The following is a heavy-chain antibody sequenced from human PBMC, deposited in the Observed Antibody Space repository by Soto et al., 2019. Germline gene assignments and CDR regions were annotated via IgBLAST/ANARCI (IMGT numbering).Heavy chain of an antibody. CDR2: ISSSSSYI. CDR3: ARVRAQVLRTPHSANWFDP. D-gene: IGHD2-2*01. CDR1: GFTFSSYS. J-gene: IGHJ5*02. V-gene: IGHV3-21*04. Sequence: GGSLRLSCAASGFTFSSYSMNWVRQAPGKGLEWVSSISSSSSYIYYADSVKGRFTISRGNAKNSLYLQMNSLRAEDTAVYYCARVRAQVLRTPHSANWFDPWGQGTLVTVSS.